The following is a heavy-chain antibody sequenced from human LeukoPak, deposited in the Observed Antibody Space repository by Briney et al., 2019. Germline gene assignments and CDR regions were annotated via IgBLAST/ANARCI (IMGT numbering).Heavy chain of an antibody. CDR3: ASGSSSGYDMGY. V-gene: IGHV4-34*01. J-gene: IGHJ4*02. D-gene: IGHD5-12*01. CDR1: GGSFSGYY. Sequence: SETVSLTCAVYGGSFSGYYWSWIRQPPGKGLEWIGEINHSGSTNYNPSLKSRVIISVDTSKNQFSLKLSSVTAADTAVYYCASGSSSGYDMGYWGQGTLVTVSS. CDR2: INHSGST.